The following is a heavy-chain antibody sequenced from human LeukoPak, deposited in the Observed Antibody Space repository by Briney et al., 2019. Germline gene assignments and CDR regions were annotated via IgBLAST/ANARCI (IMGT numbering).Heavy chain of an antibody. Sequence: GGSLRLSCAASGVTFSNYWMSWVRQAPGKGLEWVANIRQDGGEISYVDSVKGRFTISRDNAKNSLYLQMNSLRPEDTAVYYCARGDITGTTNDHWGQGTLVTVSS. CDR3: ARGDITGTTNDH. V-gene: IGHV3-7*01. J-gene: IGHJ4*02. CDR1: GVTFSNYW. CDR2: IRQDGGEI. D-gene: IGHD1-7*01.